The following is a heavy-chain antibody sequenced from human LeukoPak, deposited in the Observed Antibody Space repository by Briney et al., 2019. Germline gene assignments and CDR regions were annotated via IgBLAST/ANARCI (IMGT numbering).Heavy chain of an antibody. CDR3: ARFEAVDQYGMDV. CDR2: IYYSGST. Sequence: PSETLSLTCTVSGGSVSSGSYYWGWIRQPPGKGLEWIGYIYYSGSTNYNPSLKSRVTISVDTSKNQFSLKLSSVTAADTAVYYCARFEAVDQYGMDVWGQGTTVTVSS. CDR1: GGSVSSGSYY. V-gene: IGHV4-61*01. D-gene: IGHD6-19*01. J-gene: IGHJ6*02.